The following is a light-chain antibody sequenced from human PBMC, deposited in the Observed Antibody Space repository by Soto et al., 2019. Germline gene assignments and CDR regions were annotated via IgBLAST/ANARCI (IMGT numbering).Light chain of an antibody. J-gene: IGKJ3*01. Sequence: DIQMTQSPSTLSGSVGDRVTITCRASQTISSWLAWYQQKPGKAPKLMIYKASTLKSGVPSRFSGSGSGTEFTLTISSLQPEDVAVYYCQQYNNWPFTLGPGTKVDI. V-gene: IGKV1-5*03. CDR1: QTISSW. CDR2: KAS. CDR3: QQYNNWPFT.